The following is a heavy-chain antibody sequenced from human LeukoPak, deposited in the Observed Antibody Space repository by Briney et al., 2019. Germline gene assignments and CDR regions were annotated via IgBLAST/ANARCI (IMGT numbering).Heavy chain of an antibody. J-gene: IGHJ6*03. CDR1: GGSFSGYY. CDR2: INHSGST. V-gene: IGHV4-34*01. D-gene: IGHD6-13*01. Sequence: SETLSLTCAVYGGSFSGYYWSWIRQPPGKGLGWIGEINHSGSTNYNPSLKSRVTISVDTSKNQFSLKLSSVTAADTAVYYCARLVAAAPTGFYYYYYMDVWGKGTTVTISS. CDR3: ARLVAAAPTGFYYYYYMDV.